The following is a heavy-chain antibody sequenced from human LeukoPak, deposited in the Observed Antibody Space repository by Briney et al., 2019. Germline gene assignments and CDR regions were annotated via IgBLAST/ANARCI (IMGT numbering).Heavy chain of an antibody. Sequence: ASVKVSCKASGYTFTSYYMHWVRQATGQGLEWMGWMNPNSGNTGYAQKFQGRVTMTRNTSISTAYMELSSLRSEDTAVYYCARGRRPYYFDYWGQGTLVTVSS. CDR1: GYTFTSYY. CDR2: MNPNSGNT. J-gene: IGHJ4*02. CDR3: ARGRRPYYFDY. V-gene: IGHV1-8*02.